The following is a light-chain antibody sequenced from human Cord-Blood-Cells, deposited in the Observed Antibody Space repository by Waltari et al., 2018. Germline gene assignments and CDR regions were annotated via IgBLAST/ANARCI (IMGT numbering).Light chain of an antibody. V-gene: IGKV4-1*01. J-gene: IGKJ1*01. CDR3: QQYYSTPPWT. Sequence: IVMTQSPDSLAVYLRERATINCKSSQSVLYSSNNKNYLAWYQQKPGQPPKLLLYWASTRESGVPDRFSGSGSGTDFTLTISSLQAEDVAVYYCQQYYSTPPWTFGQGTKVEIK. CDR1: QSVLYSSNNKNY. CDR2: WAS.